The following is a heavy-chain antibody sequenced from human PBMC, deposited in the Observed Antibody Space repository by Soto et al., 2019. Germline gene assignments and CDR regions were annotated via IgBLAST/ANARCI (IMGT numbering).Heavy chain of an antibody. CDR3: ARETRIAAAGTGY. Sequence: ASVRVSCKASGYTFTSYGINWVRQATGQGLVWMGWMNPNSGNTGYAQMFQGRVTMTRNTTRSTAYMERSSLRSEATAVYDCARETRIAAAGTGYWGQGTLVTVSS. D-gene: IGHD6-13*01. CDR2: MNPNSGNT. V-gene: IGHV1-8*01. J-gene: IGHJ4*02. CDR1: GYTFTSYG.